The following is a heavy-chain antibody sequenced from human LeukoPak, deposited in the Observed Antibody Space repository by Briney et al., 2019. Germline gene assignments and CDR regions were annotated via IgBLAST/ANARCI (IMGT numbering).Heavy chain of an antibody. J-gene: IGHJ4*02. CDR1: GGTFSSYA. CDR3: ARSNIVVGEIDY. D-gene: IGHD2-2*01. V-gene: IGHV1-69*01. CDR2: IIPIFGTA. Sequence: SVRVSCKASGGTFSSYAIGWVRQAPGQGLEWMGGIIPIFGTANYAQKFQGRVTITADESTSTAYMELSSLRSEDTAVYYCARSNIVVGEIDYWGQGTLVTVSS.